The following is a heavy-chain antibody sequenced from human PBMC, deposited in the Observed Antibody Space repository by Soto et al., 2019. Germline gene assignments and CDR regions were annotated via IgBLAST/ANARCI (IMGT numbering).Heavy chain of an antibody. D-gene: IGHD3-9*01. J-gene: IGHJ6*02. CDR2: ISGSGGST. Sequence: PGGSLRLSCAASGFTFSSYAMSWVRQAPGKGLEWVSAISGSGGSTYYADSVKGRFTISRDNSKNTLYLQMNSLRAEDTAVYYCAKGPLSSVYFDWSLDVWGQGTKVTVS. V-gene: IGHV3-23*01. CDR1: GFTFSSYA. CDR3: AKGPLSSVYFDWSLDV.